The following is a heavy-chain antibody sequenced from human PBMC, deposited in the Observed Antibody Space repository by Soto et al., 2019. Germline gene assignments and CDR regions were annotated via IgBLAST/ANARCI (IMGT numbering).Heavy chain of an antibody. CDR3: AKGGAIVAAGTRIYLDNAMDV. CDR2: INPNSGDT. Sequence: ASVKNFCKASGYTFTGYYVHWVRQAPGQGLEWMGWINPNSGDTYLAQRFQGRVTMNRDTSIGTAYMELRGLTSDDTAEYYCAKGGAIVAAGTRIYLDNAMDVWGQGTTVTVSS. J-gene: IGHJ6*02. D-gene: IGHD1-26*01. V-gene: IGHV1-2*02. CDR1: GYTFTGYY.